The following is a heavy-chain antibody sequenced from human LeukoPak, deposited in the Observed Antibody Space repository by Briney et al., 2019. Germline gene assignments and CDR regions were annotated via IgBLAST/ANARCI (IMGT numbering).Heavy chain of an antibody. CDR2: IKQDGSEK. CDR1: GSTPSRYL. Sequence: GGALRISCGGPGSTPSRYLMNWVRQAPGKGLQWVANIKQDGSEKQYVDSVKGRFTISRDNVKGSLYLQMDSLRVEDTALYYCAGGSGYLIEYWGQGTLVTVSS. D-gene: IGHD3-22*01. V-gene: IGHV3-7*01. J-gene: IGHJ4*02. CDR3: AGGSGYLIEY.